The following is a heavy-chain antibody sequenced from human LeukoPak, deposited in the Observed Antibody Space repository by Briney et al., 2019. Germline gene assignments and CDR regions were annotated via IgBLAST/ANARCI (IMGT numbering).Heavy chain of an antibody. CDR3: ARDMSSSGWPVGY. CDR2: ISSSGSTI. V-gene: IGHV3-11*01. CDR1: GFTFSDYY. Sequence: GGSLRLSCAATGFTFSDYYMSWIRQAQGQGLEWVSYISSSGSTIHCADSVNGRFTISRDNAKNSLYLQMNSLRAEDTAAYYCARDMSSSGWPVGYWGQGTLVTVSS. D-gene: IGHD6-19*01. J-gene: IGHJ4*02.